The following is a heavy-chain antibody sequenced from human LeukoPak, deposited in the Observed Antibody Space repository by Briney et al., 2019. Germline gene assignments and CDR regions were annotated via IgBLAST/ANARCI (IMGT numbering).Heavy chain of an antibody. V-gene: IGHV1-18*01. CDR3: ARDRVIVVVPAISDYYYYGMDV. J-gene: IGHJ6*02. CDR2: ISAYNGNT. Sequence: ASVKVSCKASGYTSTSYGISWVRQAPGQGLEWMGWISAYNGNTNYAQKLQGRVTMTTDTSTSTAYMELRSLRSDDTAVYYCARDRVIVVVPAISDYYYYGMDVWGQGTTVTVSS. D-gene: IGHD2-2*01. CDR1: GYTSTSYG.